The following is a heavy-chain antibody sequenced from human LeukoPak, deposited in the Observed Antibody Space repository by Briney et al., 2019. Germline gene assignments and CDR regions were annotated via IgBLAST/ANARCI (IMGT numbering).Heavy chain of an antibody. D-gene: IGHD1-26*01. J-gene: IGHJ4*02. CDR1: GFTISTHW. CDR3: ARRWYTGTYYYFDL. V-gene: IGHV3-74*01. Sequence: GGSLRLSCAASGFTISTHWMHWVRQAPGKGLVWVSRINGDGTTTSYADSVKGRFTISRVNAKSTLYLEMDSLRAEDTAIYYCARRWYTGTYYYFDLWGQGTLVTVSS. CDR2: INGDGTTT.